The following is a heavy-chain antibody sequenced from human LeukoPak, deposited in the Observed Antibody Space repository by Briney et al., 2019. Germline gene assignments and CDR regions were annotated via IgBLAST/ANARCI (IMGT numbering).Heavy chain of an antibody. CDR3: ARAHNWKYGTFDY. V-gene: IGHV3-21*01. J-gene: IGHJ4*02. CDR1: GFTFSTYS. D-gene: IGHD1-7*01. CDR2: ISSSSSHI. Sequence: GGSLRLSCAASGFTFSTYSMNWVRQAPGKGLEWVSSISSSSSHIYYADSVKGRFTMSRDNAKNSLYLQMNSLRVEDTAVYYCARAHNWKYGTFDYWGQGTLVTVSS.